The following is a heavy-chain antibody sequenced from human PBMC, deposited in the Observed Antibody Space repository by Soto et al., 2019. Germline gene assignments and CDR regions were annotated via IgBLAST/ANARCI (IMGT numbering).Heavy chain of an antibody. D-gene: IGHD2-2*01. J-gene: IGHJ6*02. Sequence: GGSLRLSCAASGFTFSSYTMNWVRQAPGKGLEWVSSISSTSSYIYYADSLKGRFTISRDNAKNSLYLQMSSLRAEDTAVYYCARAEGGCSSTSCHSYGMDVWGRGTTVTVS. V-gene: IGHV3-21*01. CDR3: ARAEGGCSSTSCHSYGMDV. CDR1: GFTFSSYT. CDR2: ISSTSSYI.